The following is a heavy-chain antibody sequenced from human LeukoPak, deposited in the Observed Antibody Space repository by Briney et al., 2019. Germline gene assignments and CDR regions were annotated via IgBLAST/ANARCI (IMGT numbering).Heavy chain of an antibody. V-gene: IGHV3-30-3*01. CDR2: ISYDGSNK. D-gene: IGHD3-10*01. CDR3: ASYGFYFDY. CDR1: GFTFSSYA. J-gene: IGHJ4*02. Sequence: GGSLRLSCAASGFTFSSYAMHWVRQAPGKGLEWVAVISYDGSNKYYADSVKGRFTISRGNSKNTLYLQMNSLRAEDTAVYYCASYGFYFDYWGQGTLVTVSS.